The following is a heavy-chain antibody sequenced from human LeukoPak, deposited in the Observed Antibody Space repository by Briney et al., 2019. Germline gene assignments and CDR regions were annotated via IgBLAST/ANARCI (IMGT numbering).Heavy chain of an antibody. Sequence: SETLSLTCAVYGGSFSGYYLSWIRQPPGKGLEWVGEINHSGSTNYNPSLKSRVTISVDTSKNQFSLKLSSVTAADTAVYYCAREKYCRSTSCYWVDYYYYYMDVWGKGTTVTVSS. CDR1: GGSFSGYY. D-gene: IGHD2-2*01. CDR2: INHSGST. CDR3: AREKYCRSTSCYWVDYYYYYMDV. J-gene: IGHJ6*03. V-gene: IGHV4-34*01.